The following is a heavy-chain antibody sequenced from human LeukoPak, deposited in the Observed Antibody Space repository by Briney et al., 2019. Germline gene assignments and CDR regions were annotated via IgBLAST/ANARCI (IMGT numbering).Heavy chain of an antibody. J-gene: IGHJ5*02. CDR3: ARDREWFDP. CDR1: GFTFSNYW. Sequence: PGGSLRLSCAASGFTFSNYWMSWVRQAPGKGLEWVANIKQDGSEKYYVDSVKGRFTISRDNAKKSLYLQMNSLRAEDTAAYYCARDREWFDPRGQGTLVTVSS. V-gene: IGHV3-7*01. CDR2: IKQDGSEK.